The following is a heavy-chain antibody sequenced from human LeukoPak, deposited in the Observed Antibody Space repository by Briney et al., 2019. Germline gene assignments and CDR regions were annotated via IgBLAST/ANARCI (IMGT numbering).Heavy chain of an antibody. CDR3: ARVADTAMVTGWFDP. D-gene: IGHD5-18*01. CDR1: GGTFSSYA. V-gene: IGHV1-18*01. CDR2: ISAYNGNT. Sequence: GASVKVSCKASGGTFSSYAISWVRQAPGQGLEWMGWISAYNGNTNYAQKLQGRVTMTTDTSTSTAYMELRSLRSDDTAVYYCARVADTAMVTGWFDPWGQGTLVTVSS. J-gene: IGHJ5*02.